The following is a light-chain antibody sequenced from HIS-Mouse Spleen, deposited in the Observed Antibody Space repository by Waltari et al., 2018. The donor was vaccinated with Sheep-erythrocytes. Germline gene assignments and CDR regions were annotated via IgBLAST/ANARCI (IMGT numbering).Light chain of an antibody. CDR1: ALPKQY. J-gene: IGLJ3*02. V-gene: IGLV3-10*01. CDR2: EDS. Sequence: SYELTQPPSVSVSPGQTARITCSGDALPKQYSYWYQQKSGQAPVLVSYEDSKRPSGIPERFSGSSSGTMATLTISGAQVEDEADYYCYSTDSSGNHRVFGGETKLTVL. CDR3: YSTDSSGNHRV.